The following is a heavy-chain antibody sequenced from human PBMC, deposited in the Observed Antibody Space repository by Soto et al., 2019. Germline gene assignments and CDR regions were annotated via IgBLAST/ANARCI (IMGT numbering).Heavy chain of an antibody. D-gene: IGHD6-13*01. J-gene: IGHJ5*02. CDR2: IHYSGST. V-gene: IGHV4-39*07. Sequence: SETLSLTCSVSGASISIGTDYWGWIRQPPGKGLEWIGNIHYSGSTYYNPSLKSRVTISVDTSKNQFSLKLSSVTAADTDVYYCARVFSDSSSFFDPWGQGTLVTVSS. CDR1: GASISIGTDY. CDR3: ARVFSDSSSFFDP.